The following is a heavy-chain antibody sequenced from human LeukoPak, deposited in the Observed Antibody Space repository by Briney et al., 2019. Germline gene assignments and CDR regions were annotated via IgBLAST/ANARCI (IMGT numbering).Heavy chain of an antibody. CDR3: ARSRYYYPADY. V-gene: IGHV3-48*04. Sequence: PGGSLRLSCAASGFTFSSYSMIWVRQAPGKGLEWVSYISSSSSTIYYADSVKGRFTISRDDAKNSLYLQMNSLRAEDTAVYYCARSRYYYPADYWGQGTPVTVSS. J-gene: IGHJ4*02. D-gene: IGHD2/OR15-2a*01. CDR1: GFTFSSYS. CDR2: ISSSSSTI.